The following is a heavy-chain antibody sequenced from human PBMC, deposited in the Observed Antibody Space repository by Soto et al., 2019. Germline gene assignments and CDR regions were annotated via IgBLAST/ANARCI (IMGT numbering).Heavy chain of an antibody. V-gene: IGHV3-21*01. Sequence: PVGSLRLSCAASGFTFSSYSMNWVRQAPGKGLEWVSSISSSSSYIYYADSVKGRSTISRDNSKNTLYLQMNSLRAEDTAVYYCARPENSSSWDYFDYWGQGTLVTVSS. D-gene: IGHD6-13*01. CDR3: ARPENSSSWDYFDY. CDR1: GFTFSSYS. CDR2: ISSSSSYI. J-gene: IGHJ4*02.